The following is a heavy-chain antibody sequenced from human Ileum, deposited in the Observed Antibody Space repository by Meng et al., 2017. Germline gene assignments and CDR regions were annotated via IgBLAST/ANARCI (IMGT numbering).Heavy chain of an antibody. Sequence: GESLKISCEGSGVTLSGHWMHWVRQAPGKGLGWVSHINGEGGSIDYADSVRGRFTISRDNAKNTVYLQMNSLRAEDTAVYYCTGRWWFADWGQGTVVTVSS. D-gene: IGHD2-15*01. J-gene: IGHJ4*02. CDR2: INGEGGSI. CDR1: GVTLSGHW. CDR3: TGRWWFAD. V-gene: IGHV3-74*01.